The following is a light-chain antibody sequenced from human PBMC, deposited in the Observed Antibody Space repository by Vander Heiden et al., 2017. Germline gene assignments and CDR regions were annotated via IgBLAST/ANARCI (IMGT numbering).Light chain of an antibody. CDR2: GAS. CDR1: QDTTKL. V-gene: IGKV1-33*01. Sequence: QMTQSPSSLSASVGDSVTITCQASQDTTKLLNWYQQKPGKALKLLIYGASNLESGVPSRFSGSASGTTFTLSINNLQPEDFATYFCQQDNVLRAFGQGTKLVI. CDR3: QQDNVLRA. J-gene: IGKJ2*01.